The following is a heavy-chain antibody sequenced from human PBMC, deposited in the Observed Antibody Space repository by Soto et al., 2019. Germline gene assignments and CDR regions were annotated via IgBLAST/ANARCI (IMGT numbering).Heavy chain of an antibody. CDR1: GFTFSSYS. CDR2: ISSSSSYI. J-gene: IGHJ4*02. D-gene: IGHD2-15*01. CDR3: AHGYCSGGSCFGFLVY. Sequence: PGGSLRLSCAASGFTFSSYSMNWVRQAPGKGLEWVSSISSSSSYIYYADSVKGRFTISRDNAKNSLYLQMNSLRAEDTAVYYCAHGYCSGGSCFGFLVYWGQGTLVTVSS. V-gene: IGHV3-21*01.